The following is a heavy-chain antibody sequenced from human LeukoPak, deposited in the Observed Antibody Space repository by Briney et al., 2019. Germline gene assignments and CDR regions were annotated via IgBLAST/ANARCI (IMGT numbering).Heavy chain of an antibody. CDR3: ARESLLGRTDDASDV. J-gene: IGHJ3*01. CDR1: GFTFSRHY. Sequence: GGSLRLSCAASGFTFSRHYMSWVRQAPGKGREWVANIKQDGSDKYYVGSVKGRFSISRDNAKSSLYLQMDSLRAEDTALYYCARESLLGRTDDASDVWGQGTMVTVSS. D-gene: IGHD1-26*01. CDR2: IKQDGSDK. V-gene: IGHV3-7*01.